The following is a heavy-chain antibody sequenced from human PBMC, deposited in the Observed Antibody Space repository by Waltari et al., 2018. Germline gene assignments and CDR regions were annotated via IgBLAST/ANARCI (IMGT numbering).Heavy chain of an antibody. D-gene: IGHD6-25*01. Sequence: QVQLQESGPGLVKPSGTLSLTCAVSGGSLRSTNWWSWVRQPPSRGLEWIGEIYHNGSTSYNPSLGRRVTVSVDKSKNQFSLKVTSVTAADTAVYYCARDAIRAARDHWGPGILVTVSS. J-gene: IGHJ4*02. CDR2: IYHNGST. CDR1: GGSLRSTNW. V-gene: IGHV4-4*02. CDR3: ARDAIRAARDH.